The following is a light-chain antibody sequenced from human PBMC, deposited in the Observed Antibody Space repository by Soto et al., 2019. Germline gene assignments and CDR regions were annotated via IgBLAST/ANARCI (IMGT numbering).Light chain of an antibody. J-gene: IGKJ1*01. CDR1: QGISNY. CDR2: AAS. V-gene: IGKV1-27*01. CDR3: QKYNSVPWP. Sequence: DIQMTQSPSFLSASIGDRVTITCRASQGISNYLAWYQQKPGKVPKLLIYAASTLQSGVPSRFSGSGSGTDFTLTISSLQPEDIATYYCQKYNSVPWPFGPGTKVEIK.